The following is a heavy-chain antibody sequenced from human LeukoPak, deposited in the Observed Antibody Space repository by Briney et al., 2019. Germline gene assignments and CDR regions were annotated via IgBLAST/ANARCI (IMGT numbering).Heavy chain of an antibody. CDR3: ARGSPRVIDPFYYFDY. D-gene: IGHD3-10*01. V-gene: IGHV4-61*02. Sequence: PSETLSLTCTVSSGSISSGSYYWSWIRQPAGKGLEWIGRIYTSGSTNYNPSLKSRVTISVDRSKNQFSLKLSSVTAADTAVYYCARGSPRVIDPFYYFDYWGQGTLVTVSS. J-gene: IGHJ4*02. CDR1: SGSISSGSYY. CDR2: IYTSGST.